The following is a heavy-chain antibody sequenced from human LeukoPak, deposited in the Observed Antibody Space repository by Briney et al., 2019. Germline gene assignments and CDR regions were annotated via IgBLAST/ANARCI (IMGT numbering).Heavy chain of an antibody. CDR1: GGSISSGSYY. V-gene: IGHV4-61*01. D-gene: IGHD5-24*01. J-gene: IGHJ4*02. Sequence: SQTLSLTCTVSGGSISSGSYYWSWIRQPPGKGLEWIGYIYYSGSTNYNPSLKSRVTISVDTSKNQFSLKLSSVTAADTAVYYCARGYSSTMMATIIDYWGQGTLVTVSS. CDR2: IYYSGST. CDR3: ARGYSSTMMATIIDY.